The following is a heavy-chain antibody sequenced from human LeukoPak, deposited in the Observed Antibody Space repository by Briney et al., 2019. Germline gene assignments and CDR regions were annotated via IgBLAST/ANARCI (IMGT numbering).Heavy chain of an antibody. Sequence: QPGGSLRLSCAASGFTFSSYGMHWVRQAPGKGLEWVAFIRYDGSNKYYADSVKGRFTISRDNSKNTLYLQMNSLRAEDTAVYYCAKVSRRWELLGGYFDYWGQGTLVTVSS. CDR2: IRYDGSNK. CDR1: GFTFSSYG. CDR3: AKVSRRWELLGGYFDY. V-gene: IGHV3-30*02. D-gene: IGHD1-26*01. J-gene: IGHJ4*02.